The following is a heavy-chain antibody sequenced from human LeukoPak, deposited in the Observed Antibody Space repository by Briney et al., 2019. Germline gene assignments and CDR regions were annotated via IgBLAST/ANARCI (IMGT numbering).Heavy chain of an antibody. Sequence: PGGSLRLSCAASGFTFSSHAMSWVRQAPGKGLEWVLSFSGSGGSTYYADSVKGRFTISRDNSKNTLYLQMNSLRAEDTAVYYCARVVRGYSYGPLYYYYMDVWGKGTTVTVSS. CDR2: FSGSGGST. CDR3: ARVVRGYSYGPLYYYYMDV. D-gene: IGHD5-18*01. CDR1: GFTFSSHA. V-gene: IGHV3-23*01. J-gene: IGHJ6*03.